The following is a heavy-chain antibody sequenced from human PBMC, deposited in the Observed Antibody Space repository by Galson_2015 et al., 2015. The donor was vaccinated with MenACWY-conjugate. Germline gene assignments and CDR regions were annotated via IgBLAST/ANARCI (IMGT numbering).Heavy chain of an antibody. V-gene: IGHV3-72*01. D-gene: IGHD1-26*01. CDR2: IRDRGHSHTT. Sequence: SLRLSCAASGFIFSAHYMDWVRQGPGRGLEWVGRIRDRGHSHTTEYAASVKGRFTISRDESESSVHLQMNSLQSEDTAVYYCTRRMLGSTDGYDIWGQGTMVAV. CDR3: TRRMLGSTDGYDI. J-gene: IGHJ3*02. CDR1: GFIFSAHY.